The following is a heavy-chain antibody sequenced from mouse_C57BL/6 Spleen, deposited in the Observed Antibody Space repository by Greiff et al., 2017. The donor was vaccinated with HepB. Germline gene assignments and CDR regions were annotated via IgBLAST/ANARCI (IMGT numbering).Heavy chain of an antibody. CDR1: GYTFTGYW. CDR2: ILPGSGST. CDR3: ARGYYGRKGDYYAMDY. V-gene: IGHV1-9*01. D-gene: IGHD1-1*01. J-gene: IGHJ4*01. Sequence: QVQLKESGAQLMKPGASVKLSCKATGYTFTGYWIEWVKQRPGHGLEWIGEILPGSGSTNYNEKFKGKATFTADTSSNTAYMQLSSLTTEDSAIYYCARGYYGRKGDYYAMDYWGQGTSVTVSS.